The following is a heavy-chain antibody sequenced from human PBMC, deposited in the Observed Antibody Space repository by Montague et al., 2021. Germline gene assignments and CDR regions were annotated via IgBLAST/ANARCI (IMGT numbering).Heavy chain of an antibody. CDR3: GRDYWGSIDY. Sequence: SETLSLTCSVSGGSVNGYDWSWIRQPPGKGLEWIGYMRSSGSPNYNPSFKSRLAISIDRSRNQFSLELRFVTAADTAIYFCGRDYWGSIDYWGHGILVTVSS. V-gene: IGHV4-59*02. D-gene: IGHD7-27*01. CDR2: MRSSGSP. CDR1: GGSVNGYD. J-gene: IGHJ4*01.